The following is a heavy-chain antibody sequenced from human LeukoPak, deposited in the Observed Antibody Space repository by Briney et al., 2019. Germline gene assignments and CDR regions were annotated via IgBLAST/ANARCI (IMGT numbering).Heavy chain of an antibody. CDR1: GGSISSSNW. J-gene: IGHJ6*03. Sequence: SETLSLTCAVSGGSISSSNWWSWVRQPPGKGLEWIGEIYHSGSTNYNPSLKSRVTMSVDTSKNQFSLKLSSVTAADTAVYYCARAYSSSSYYYYYMDVWGKGTTATVSS. CDR2: IYHSGST. V-gene: IGHV4-4*02. D-gene: IGHD6-6*01. CDR3: ARAYSSSSYYYYYMDV.